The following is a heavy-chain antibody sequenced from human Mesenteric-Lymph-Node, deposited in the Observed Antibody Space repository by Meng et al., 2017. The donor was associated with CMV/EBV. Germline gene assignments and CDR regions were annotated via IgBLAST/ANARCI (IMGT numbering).Heavy chain of an antibody. Sequence: GSLRLSCTVSGGSISSYYWSWIRQPPGKGLEWIGYIYYSGSTNYNPSLKSRVTISVDTSKNQFSLKLSSVTAADTAVYYCARDRTTVRTYGMDVWGQGTTVTVSS. D-gene: IGHD3-10*01. CDR1: GGSISSYY. J-gene: IGHJ6*02. V-gene: IGHV4-59*12. CDR2: IYYSGST. CDR3: ARDRTTVRTYGMDV.